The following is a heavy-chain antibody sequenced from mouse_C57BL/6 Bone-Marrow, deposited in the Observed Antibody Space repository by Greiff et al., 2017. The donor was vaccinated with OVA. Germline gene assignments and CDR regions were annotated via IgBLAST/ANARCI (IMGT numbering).Heavy chain of an antibody. CDR3: ASPIYYGNSEFAY. D-gene: IGHD2-1*01. Sequence: EVKVVESGGGLVQSGRSLRLSCAASGFTFSSYGMSWVRQTPDKRLEWVATISSGGSYTYYPDSVKGRFTISRDNAKNTLYLQMSSLKSEDTAMYYCASPIYYGNSEFAYWGQGTLVTVSA. CDR2: ISSGGSYT. V-gene: IGHV5-6*03. CDR1: GFTFSSYG. J-gene: IGHJ3*01.